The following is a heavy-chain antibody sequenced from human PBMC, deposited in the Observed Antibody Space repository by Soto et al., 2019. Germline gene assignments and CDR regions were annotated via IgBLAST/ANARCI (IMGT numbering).Heavy chain of an antibody. J-gene: IGHJ6*02. CDR3: ARGGGVIIPGAIGGGYGLDV. Sequence: PGGSLRLSCAASGFTSSDYYMSWIRQAPGKGLEWISYISGRNTFTQYADSVKGRFTISRDNAKNSLYLQLNSLTAEDTAVYYCARGGGVIIPGAIGGGYGLDVWGQGTTVTVSS. V-gene: IGHV3-11*06. D-gene: IGHD2-2*02. CDR1: GFTSSDYY. CDR2: ISGRNTFT.